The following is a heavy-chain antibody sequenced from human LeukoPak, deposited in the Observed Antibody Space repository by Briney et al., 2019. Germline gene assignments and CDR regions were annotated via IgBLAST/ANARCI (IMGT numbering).Heavy chain of an antibody. CDR3: ASDGSPYYYGSGSYSVTFDY. CDR1: GFTFSSCA. V-gene: IGHV3-21*01. CDR2: ISSSGSYI. D-gene: IGHD3-10*01. J-gene: IGHJ4*02. Sequence: GGSLRLSCAASGFTFSSCAMSWVRQAPGKGLEWVSSISSSGSYIYYADSVKGRFTISRDNAKNSLYLQMNSLRDEDTAVYYCASDGSPYYYGSGSYSVTFDYWGQGTLVTVSS.